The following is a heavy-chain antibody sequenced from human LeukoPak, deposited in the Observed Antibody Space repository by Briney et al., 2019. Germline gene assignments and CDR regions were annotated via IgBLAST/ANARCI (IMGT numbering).Heavy chain of an antibody. CDR3: AKGAGGSCYLANDY. CDR1: GFTFSSYG. J-gene: IGHJ4*02. D-gene: IGHD2-15*01. V-gene: IGHV3-30*02. CDR2: IRYDGSNK. Sequence: GGSLRLSCAASGFTFSSYGMHWVRQAPGKGLEWVAFIRYDGSNKYYADSVKGRFTISRDNSKNTLSLQMNSLRAEDTAVYYCAKGAGGSCYLANDYWGQGTLVTVSS.